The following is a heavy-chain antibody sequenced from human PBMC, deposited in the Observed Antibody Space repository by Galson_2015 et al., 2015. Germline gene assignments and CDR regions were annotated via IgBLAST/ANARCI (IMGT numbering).Heavy chain of an antibody. D-gene: IGHD1-20*01. CDR1: GFTFSSYA. V-gene: IGHV3-23*01. Sequence: SLRLSCAASGFTFSSYAMSWVRQAPGKGLEWVSAISGSGGSTYYADSVKGRFTISRDNSKNTLYLQMNSLRAEDTAVYYCAKKFANWNDELRYYFDYWGQGTLVTVSS. CDR3: AKKFANWNDELRYYFDY. J-gene: IGHJ4*02. CDR2: ISGSGGST.